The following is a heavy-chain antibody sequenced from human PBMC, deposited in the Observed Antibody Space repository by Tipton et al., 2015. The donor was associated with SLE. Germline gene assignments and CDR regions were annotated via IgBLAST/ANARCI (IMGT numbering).Heavy chain of an antibody. D-gene: IGHD1-7*01. Sequence: TLSLTCTVSGGSISNYYWSWVRQPPGKGLEWIGFIYNGGRTRYNPSLESRVTMSVDTSKNQFSLKLRSVTAADTAIYYCARWNFVTMTGGFDIWGQGTTFTVSS. CDR1: GGSISNYY. CDR2: IYNGGRT. V-gene: IGHV4-4*09. J-gene: IGHJ3*02. CDR3: ARWNFVTMTGGFDI.